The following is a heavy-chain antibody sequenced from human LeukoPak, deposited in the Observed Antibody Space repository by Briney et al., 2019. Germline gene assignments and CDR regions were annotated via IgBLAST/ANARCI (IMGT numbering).Heavy chain of an antibody. CDR3: ARVIYGSGSYYVGY. D-gene: IGHD3-10*01. V-gene: IGHV4-59*01. CDR2: IYYSGST. CDR1: GGSISSYY. Sequence: SETLSLTCTVSGGSISSYYWSWLRQPPGKGLEGIGYIYYSGSTKNNPSLKSRVSISVDTSKNQFSLKLSSVTAADTAVYYCARVIYGSGSYYVGYWGQGTLVTVSS. J-gene: IGHJ4*02.